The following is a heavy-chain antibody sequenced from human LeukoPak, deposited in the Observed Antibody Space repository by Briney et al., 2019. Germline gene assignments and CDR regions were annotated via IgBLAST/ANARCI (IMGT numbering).Heavy chain of an antibody. J-gene: IGHJ3*02. CDR3: AKDRQGYSDIVGAGEPYGAFDI. D-gene: IGHD1-26*01. V-gene: IGHV3-23*01. CDR2: ISGSGGST. Sequence: GGSLRLSCAASGFTFSAYTMSWVRQAPGKGLEWVSAISGSGGSTYYADSVKGRFTISRDNSKNTLYLQMNSLRAEDTAVYYCAKDRQGYSDIVGAGEPYGAFDIWGQGTMVTVSS. CDR1: GFTFSAYT.